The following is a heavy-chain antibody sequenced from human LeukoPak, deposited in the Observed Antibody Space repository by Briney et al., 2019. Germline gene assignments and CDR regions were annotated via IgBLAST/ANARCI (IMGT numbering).Heavy chain of an antibody. CDR2: INHSGST. J-gene: IGHJ3*02. CDR1: GGSFSGYY. V-gene: IGHV4-34*01. Sequence: SETLSLTCAVYGGSFSGYYWSWIRQPPGKGLEWIGEINHSGSTNYNPSLKSRVTISVDTSENQFSLKLSSVTAADTAVYYCARLPYDSSGYYYDDAFDIWGQGTMVTVSS. D-gene: IGHD3-22*01. CDR3: ARLPYDSSGYYYDDAFDI.